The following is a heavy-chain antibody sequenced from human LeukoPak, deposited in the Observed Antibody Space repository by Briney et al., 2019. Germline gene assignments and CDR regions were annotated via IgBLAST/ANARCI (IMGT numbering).Heavy chain of an antibody. CDR3: ARRGGCISTSCNLDY. CDR2: MNPNSGNT. J-gene: IGHJ4*02. D-gene: IGHD2-2*01. Sequence: ASVKVSCKASGYTFTSYDINWVRQATGQGLEWMGWMNPNSGNTGYAQKFQGRVTITRNTSISTVYMDLSSLRSEDTAIYYCARRGGCISTSCNLDYWGQGTLVTVSS. CDR1: GYTFTSYD. V-gene: IGHV1-8*03.